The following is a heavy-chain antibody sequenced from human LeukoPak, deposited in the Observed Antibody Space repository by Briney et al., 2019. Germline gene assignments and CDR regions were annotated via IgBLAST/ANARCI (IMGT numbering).Heavy chain of an antibody. CDR1: GSTFTDYY. Sequence: GASVKVSCKASGSTFTDYYMRWVRQAPGQGLEWMGIINPSGGSTSYAQKFQGRVTMTRDTSTSTVYMELSSLRSEDTAVYYCARASHDYGDYSHFDYWGQGTLVTVSS. D-gene: IGHD4-17*01. V-gene: IGHV1-46*01. CDR2: INPSGGST. J-gene: IGHJ4*02. CDR3: ARASHDYGDYSHFDY.